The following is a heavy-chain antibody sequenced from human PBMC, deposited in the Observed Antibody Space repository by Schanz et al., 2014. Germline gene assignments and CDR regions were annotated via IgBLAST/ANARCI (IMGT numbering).Heavy chain of an antibody. D-gene: IGHD1-1*01. J-gene: IGHJ5*02. CDR3: TRDVRLDRRGNWFDP. Sequence: EVQLVESGGGLIQPGGSLRLSCAASGFTFSGYSMNWVRQAPGKGLEWVSYISSASSTINYADSVKGRFTISRDNAKNSLFLQMNSLRAEDTAVYYCTRDVRLDRRGNWFDPWGQGTLVTDSS. CDR1: GFTFSGYS. CDR2: ISSASSTI. V-gene: IGHV3-48*01.